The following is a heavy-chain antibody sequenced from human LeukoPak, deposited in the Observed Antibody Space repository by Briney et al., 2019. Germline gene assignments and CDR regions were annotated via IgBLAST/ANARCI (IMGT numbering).Heavy chain of an antibody. CDR1: GFTFSNYA. Sequence: GGSLRLSCAASGFTFSNYAMSWVRQAPGKGLEWVSAISNNGGYAYYADSVQGRFTISRDNSKSTLCLQMNSLRAEDTAVYYCAKQLGYCSDGSCYFPYWGQGTLVTVSS. J-gene: IGHJ4*02. V-gene: IGHV3-23*01. D-gene: IGHD2-15*01. CDR3: AKQLGYCSDGSCYFPY. CDR2: ISNNGGYA.